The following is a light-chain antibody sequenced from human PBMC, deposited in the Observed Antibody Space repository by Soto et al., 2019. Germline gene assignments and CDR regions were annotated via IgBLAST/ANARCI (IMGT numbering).Light chain of an antibody. CDR3: QQYGSSPLT. CDR2: GAS. Sequence: EIGLTQSPGTLSLSPGERATLSCRGSQSVSSSYLAWYQQKPGQAPRLLIYGASSRATGIPDRFSGSGSGTDFTLTISRLEPEDFAVYYCQQYGSSPLTFGGGTKVDIK. V-gene: IGKV3-20*01. J-gene: IGKJ4*01. CDR1: QSVSSSY.